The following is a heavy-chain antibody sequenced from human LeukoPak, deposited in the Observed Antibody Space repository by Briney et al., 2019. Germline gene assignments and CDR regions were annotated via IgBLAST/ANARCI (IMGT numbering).Heavy chain of an antibody. Sequence: ASVKVSCKASGYTFTSYGISWVRQAPGQGLGWMAWSSAYNDNTNDAQKLQGRVTMTTDTSTSTAYMELRSLRSDDTAVYYCARGFSESRSTLDYWGQGTLVTVSS. CDR3: ARGFSESRSTLDY. D-gene: IGHD2/OR15-2a*01. CDR2: SSAYNDNT. CDR1: GYTFTSYG. J-gene: IGHJ4*02. V-gene: IGHV1-18*01.